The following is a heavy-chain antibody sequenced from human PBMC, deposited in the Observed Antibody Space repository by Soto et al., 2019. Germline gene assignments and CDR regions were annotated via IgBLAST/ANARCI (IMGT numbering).Heavy chain of an antibody. CDR1: GGSFRGFY. J-gene: IGHJ1*01. CDR3: AWSRGVWHRGQQPVDA. Sequence: SATLRLTCAVSGGSFRGFYWPWIRQSPGKGLEWLGDINHVGITNYNPSLKSRVSISVDTSKSQFSLKLSSVTAADTAVYYCAWSRGVWHRGQQPVDAGGQSTLVT. V-gene: IGHV4-34*01. D-gene: IGHD3-10*01. CDR2: INHVGIT.